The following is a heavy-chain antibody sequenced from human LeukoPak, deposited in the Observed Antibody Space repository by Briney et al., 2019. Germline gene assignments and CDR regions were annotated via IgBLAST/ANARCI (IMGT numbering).Heavy chain of an antibody. CDR3: ARSQPVGATTADY. V-gene: IGHV4-39*07. CDR2: IYYSGST. Sequence: PSETLSLTCTVSGGSISSSSYYWGWIRQPPGKGLEWIGSIYYSGSTYYNPSLKSRVTISVDTSKNQFSLKLSSVTAADTAVYYCARSQPVGATTADYWGQGTLVTVSS. CDR1: GGSISSSSYY. D-gene: IGHD1-26*01. J-gene: IGHJ4*02.